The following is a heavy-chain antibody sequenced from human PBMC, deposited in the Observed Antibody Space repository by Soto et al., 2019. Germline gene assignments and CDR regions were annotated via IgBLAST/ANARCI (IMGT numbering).Heavy chain of an antibody. V-gene: IGHV3-30*02. Sequence: GGSLRLSCAASGFTFSSYGMHWVRQAPGKGLEWVAVIWYDGSNKYYADSVKGRFTISRDNSKNTLYLQMNSLRAEDTAVYYCAKDKTLRVSSSWSFPHYYYYGMDVWGQGTTVTVLL. D-gene: IGHD6-13*01. J-gene: IGHJ6*02. CDR1: GFTFSSYG. CDR3: AKDKTLRVSSSWSFPHYYYYGMDV. CDR2: IWYDGSNK.